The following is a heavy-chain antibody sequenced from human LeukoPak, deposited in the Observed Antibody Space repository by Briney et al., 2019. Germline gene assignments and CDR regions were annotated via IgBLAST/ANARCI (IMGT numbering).Heavy chain of an antibody. CDR2: IWYDGSNK. CDR3: ARELGRVGAFDI. V-gene: IGHV3-33*01. CDR1: GFTFSSYG. J-gene: IGHJ3*02. D-gene: IGHD1-26*01. Sequence: GGSLRLSCAASGFTFSSYGMHWVRQAPGKELEWVAVIWYDGSNKYYADSVKGRFIISRDNSKNTLYLQMNSLRAEDAAVYYCARELGRVGAFDIWGQGTMVTVSS.